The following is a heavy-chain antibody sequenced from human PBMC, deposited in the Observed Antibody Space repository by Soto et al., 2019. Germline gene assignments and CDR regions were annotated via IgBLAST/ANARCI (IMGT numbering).Heavy chain of an antibody. CDR3: VGGDYSGACTFYLTAH. CDR2: INGDGRTT. Sequence: DVQLVESGGDLVQPGGSLRLSCTASGVSFSNYWLHWVRQAPGKGLAWVSRINGDGRTTNYADSVKGRFTISRDNAKNTMYLQLNSLRAEDTAVYFCVGGDYSGACTFYLTAHWGPGTLVTVSS. CDR1: GVSFSNYW. V-gene: IGHV3-74*01. J-gene: IGHJ4*01. D-gene: IGHD3-10*01.